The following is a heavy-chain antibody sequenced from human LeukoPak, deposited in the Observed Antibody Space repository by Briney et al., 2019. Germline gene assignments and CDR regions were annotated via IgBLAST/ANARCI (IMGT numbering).Heavy chain of an antibody. CDR2: IYYSGST. Sequence: SETLSLTCAVSGYSISGYYWGWIRQPPGKGLEWIGSIYYSGSTYYNPSLKSRVTVSVDTSKKQFSLRLTSVTAADTAVYYCARDSVVRGAHDPFDTWGQGTMVTVSS. D-gene: IGHD3-10*01. CDR3: ARDSVVRGAHDPFDT. J-gene: IGHJ3*02. V-gene: IGHV4-38-2*02. CDR1: GYSISGYY.